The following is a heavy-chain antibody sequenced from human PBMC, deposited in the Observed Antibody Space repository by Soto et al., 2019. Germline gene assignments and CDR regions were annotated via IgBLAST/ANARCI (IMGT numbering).Heavy chain of an antibody. CDR2: INAGNGNT. D-gene: IGHD3-22*01. J-gene: IGHJ6*02. CDR3: ASCRYDSSGYYYYYGMDV. CDR1: GYTFTSYA. V-gene: IGHV1-3*01. Sequence: GASVKVSCKASGYTFTSYAMHWVRQAPGQRLEWMGWINAGNGNTKYSQKFQGRVTITRDTSASTAYMELSSLRSEDTAVYYCASCRYDSSGYYYYYGMDVWGQGTTGTVSS.